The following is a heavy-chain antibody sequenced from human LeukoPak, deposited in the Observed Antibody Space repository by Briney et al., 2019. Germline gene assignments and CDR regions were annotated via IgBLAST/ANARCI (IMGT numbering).Heavy chain of an antibody. Sequence: ASLSVSCKASGYTFTNYYMHCVRQAPGQGLEWMGVINTRDGSTSYAQKFQGRVTMTRDTSTSTGYTELSRLRSEHRVLFYCARGDYGGNLDCWGQGALVTVSA. CDR2: INTRDGST. V-gene: IGHV1-46*01. CDR1: GYTFTNYY. J-gene: IGHJ4*02. CDR3: ARGDYGGNLDC. D-gene: IGHD4-23*01.